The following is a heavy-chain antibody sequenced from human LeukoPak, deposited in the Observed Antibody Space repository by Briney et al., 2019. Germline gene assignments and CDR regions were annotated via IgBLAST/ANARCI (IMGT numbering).Heavy chain of an antibody. V-gene: IGHV1-18*01. J-gene: IGHJ3*01. CDR1: GYTFTSYA. CDR3: ARMHSSGWPLDAFDF. D-gene: IGHD6-19*01. Sequence: ASVKVSCKASGYTFTSYAISWVRQAPGQGLEWMGWIGAYNGNTNYAQNFQGRVTMTTDTSTRTAYMELRSLRFDDTAVYYCARMHSSGWPLDAFDFWGQGTMVTVSS. CDR2: IGAYNGNT.